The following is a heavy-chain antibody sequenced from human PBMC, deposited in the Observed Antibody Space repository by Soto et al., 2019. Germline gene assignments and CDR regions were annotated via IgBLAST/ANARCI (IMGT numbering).Heavy chain of an antibody. CDR2: ISYDGSNK. CDR3: ARDRTYSSSSPEYYYYGMDV. CDR1: GFTFSSYA. V-gene: IGHV3-30-3*01. Sequence: VGSLRLSCAASGFTFSSYAMHWVRQAPGKGLEWVAVISYDGSNKYYADSVKGRFTISRDNSKNTLYLQMNSLRAEDTAVYYCARDRTYSSSSPEYYYYGMDVWGQGTTVTVSS. D-gene: IGHD6-13*01. J-gene: IGHJ6*02.